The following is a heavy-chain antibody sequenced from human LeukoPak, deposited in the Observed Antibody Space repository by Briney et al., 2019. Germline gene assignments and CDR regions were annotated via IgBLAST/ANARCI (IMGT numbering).Heavy chain of an antibody. CDR3: ARGLTTGTTYNWFDP. V-gene: IGHV4-31*03. D-gene: IGHD1-1*01. J-gene: IGHJ5*02. CDR2: IYYSGST. CDR1: GGSISSGGYY. Sequence: SETLSLTCTVSGGSISSGGYYWRWIRQHPGKGLEWIGYIYYSGSTYYNPSLKSRVTISVDTSKNQFSLKLSSVTAADTAVYYCARGLTTGTTYNWFDPWGQGTLVTVSS.